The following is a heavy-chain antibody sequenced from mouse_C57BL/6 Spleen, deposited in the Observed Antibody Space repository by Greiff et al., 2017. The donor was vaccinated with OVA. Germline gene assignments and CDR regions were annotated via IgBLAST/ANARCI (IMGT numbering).Heavy chain of an antibody. V-gene: IGHV1-82*01. CDR2: IYPGDGDT. D-gene: IGHD1-1*01. J-gene: IGHJ4*01. CDR3: ARGGIYYYGSSYEGNAMDY. CDR1: GYAFSSSW. Sequence: VQVVESGPELVKPGASVKISCKASGYAFSSSWMNWVKQRPGKGLEWIGRIYPGDGDTNYNGKFKGKATLTADKSSSTAYMQLSSLTSEDSAVYFCARGGIYYYGSSYEGNAMDYWGQGTSVTVSS.